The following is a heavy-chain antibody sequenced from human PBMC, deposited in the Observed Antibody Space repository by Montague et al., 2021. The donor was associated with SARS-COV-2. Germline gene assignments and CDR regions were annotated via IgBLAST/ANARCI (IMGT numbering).Heavy chain of an antibody. Sequence: SETLSLTCTVPGSSVRSYYWSWIRQPPGKGLEWIWYTYDSGSTNYNPSLKSRVTISVDTSKNQFSLELSSVTAADTAVYYCARENTVTTFGGPYYIDSWGQGTLVTVSA. CDR3: ARENTVTTFGGPYYIDS. CDR1: GSSVRSYY. J-gene: IGHJ4*02. V-gene: IGHV4-59*02. CDR2: TYDSGST. D-gene: IGHD4-17*01.